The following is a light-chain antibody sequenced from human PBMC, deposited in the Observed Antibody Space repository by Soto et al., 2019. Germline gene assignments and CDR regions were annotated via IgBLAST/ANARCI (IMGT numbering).Light chain of an antibody. Sequence: QSALTQPASVSGSPGQSITISCTGTSSDVGGYILVSWYQQHPGKAPKLMIYEGSKRPSGVSNRFSGSKSGNTASLTISGLQAEDEAHYYCCAYTVSRTYVFGTGTKLTVL. CDR3: CAYTVSRTYV. J-gene: IGLJ1*01. CDR1: SSDVGGYIL. CDR2: EGS. V-gene: IGLV2-23*01.